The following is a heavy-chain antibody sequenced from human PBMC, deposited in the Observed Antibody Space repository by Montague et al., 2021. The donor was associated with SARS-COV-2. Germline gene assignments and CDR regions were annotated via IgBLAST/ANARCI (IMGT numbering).Heavy chain of an antibody. V-gene: IGHV4-4*07. CDR2: IYTSGRT. CDR3: ARDSRTSGWGYWYHGFDV. D-gene: IGHD6-19*01. J-gene: IGHJ6*02. Sequence: SETLSLTCGVSGGSINSYYWSWIRQPAGKGLEWIGRIYTSGRTNHSPSLNSRVTISVDTSRNHLSLKLTSVTAADTAVYYCARDSRTSGWGYWYHGFDVWGQGTLVIVSS. CDR1: GGSINSYY.